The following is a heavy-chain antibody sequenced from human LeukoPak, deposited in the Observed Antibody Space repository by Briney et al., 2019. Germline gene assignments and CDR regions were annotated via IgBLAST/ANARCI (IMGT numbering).Heavy chain of an antibody. CDR3: TTGLGSSGWYSGAFDI. D-gene: IGHD6-19*01. Sequence: KTGGSLRLSCAASGLTFINAWMTWVRQAPGKGLEWVGHIISKSDGGTTDYAATVKGRFTISRDDSKNMLYLQMNSLKTEDAAVYYCTTGLGSSGWYSGAFDIWGQGTMVTVSS. J-gene: IGHJ3*02. CDR1: GLTFINAW. CDR2: IISKSDGGTT. V-gene: IGHV3-15*01.